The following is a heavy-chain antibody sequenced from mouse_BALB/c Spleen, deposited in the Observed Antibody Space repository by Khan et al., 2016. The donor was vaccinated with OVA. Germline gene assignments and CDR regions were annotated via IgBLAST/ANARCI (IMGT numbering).Heavy chain of an antibody. CDR2: INSDGSYT. V-gene: IGHV5-6*01. CDR1: GFTFSNYG. D-gene: IGHD4-1*01. Sequence: EVKLVESGGDLVKPGGSLKLSCAASGFTFSNYGMSWVRQIPDKRLEWVATINSDGSYTYYPDSVKGRFPISRNNAKNTLYLEMSSLKSDDTAMYYCASHLTGSFAYWGQGTLVTVFA. CDR3: ASHLTGSFAY. J-gene: IGHJ3*01.